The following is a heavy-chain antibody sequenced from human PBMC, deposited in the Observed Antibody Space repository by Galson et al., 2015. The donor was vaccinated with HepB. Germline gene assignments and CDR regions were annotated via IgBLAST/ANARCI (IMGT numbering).Heavy chain of an antibody. CDR1: GLTLTGYV. CDR2: ISSSGGST. D-gene: IGHD3-22*01. Sequence: SLRLSCAASGLTLTGYVMSWVRQAPGKGLEWVSDISSSGGSTYHTDSVQGRFIISRDNSKNTLFLQMTSLRAEDTAVYYCAKVGGYDSSGYYPGVYWGQGTLFTVSS. CDR3: AKVGGYDSSGYYPGVY. V-gene: IGHV3-23*01. J-gene: IGHJ4*02.